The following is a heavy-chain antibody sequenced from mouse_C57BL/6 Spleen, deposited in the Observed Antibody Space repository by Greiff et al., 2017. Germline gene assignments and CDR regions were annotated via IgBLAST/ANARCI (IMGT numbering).Heavy chain of an antibody. CDR3: ARDPTVVATDAY. J-gene: IGHJ3*01. CDR2: ISDGGSYT. Sequence: EVMLVESGGGLVKPGGSLKLSCAASGFTFSSYAMSWVRRTPEKRLEWVATISDGGSYTYYPDNVKGRFTISRDNAKNNLYLQMSHLKSEDTAMYYCARDPTVVATDAYWGQGTLVTVSA. V-gene: IGHV5-4*03. D-gene: IGHD1-1*01. CDR1: GFTFSSYA.